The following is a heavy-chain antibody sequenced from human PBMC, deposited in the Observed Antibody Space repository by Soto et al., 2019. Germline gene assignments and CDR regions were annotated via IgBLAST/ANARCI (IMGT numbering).Heavy chain of an antibody. J-gene: IGHJ6*02. V-gene: IGHV4-59*01. CDR3: ARVRVDFWSGPSRYYYYGMDV. Sequence: SETLSLTCTVSGGSISSYYCSWIRQPPGKGLEWIGYIYYSGSTNYNPSLKSRVTISVDTSKNQFSLKLSSVTAADTAVYYCARVRVDFWSGPSRYYYYGMDVWGQGTTVTV. CDR2: IYYSGST. CDR1: GGSISSYY. D-gene: IGHD3-3*01.